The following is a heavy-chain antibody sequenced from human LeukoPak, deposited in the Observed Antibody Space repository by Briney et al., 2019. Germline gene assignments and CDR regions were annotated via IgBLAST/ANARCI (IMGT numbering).Heavy chain of an antibody. V-gene: IGHV3-48*02. D-gene: IGHD6-13*01. J-gene: IGHJ4*02. Sequence: GGSLRLSCAASGFTFSSYEMNWVRQAPGKGLEWVSYISSSSSTIYYADSVKGRFTISRDNAKNSLYLQMNSLRDEDTAVYYCARGRSTRSSWYFIFDYWGQGTLVTVSS. CDR2: ISSSSSTI. CDR1: GFTFSSYE. CDR3: ARGRSTRSSWYFIFDY.